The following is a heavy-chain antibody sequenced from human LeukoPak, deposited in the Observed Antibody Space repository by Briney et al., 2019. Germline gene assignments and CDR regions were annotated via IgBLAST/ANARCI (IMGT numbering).Heavy chain of an antibody. CDR3: ATLPAAIRETTEGNKDY. D-gene: IGHD2-2*02. V-gene: IGHV3-30*02. Sequence: PGGSLSLSCAASGFTFSSYGMHWVRQAPGKGLEWVAFIRYDGSNKYYADSVKGRFTISRDNSKNTLYLQMNSLRAEDTAVYYCATLPAAIRETTEGNKDYWGQGTLVTVSS. CDR1: GFTFSSYG. CDR2: IRYDGSNK. J-gene: IGHJ4*02.